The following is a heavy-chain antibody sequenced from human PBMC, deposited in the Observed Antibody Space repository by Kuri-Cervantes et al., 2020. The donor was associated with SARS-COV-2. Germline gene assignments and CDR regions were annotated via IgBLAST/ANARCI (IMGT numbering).Heavy chain of an antibody. Sequence: ASVKVSCKASGYTFTSYGISWVRQAPGQGLEWMGWISAYNGNTNYAQKLQGRVTMTTDTSTSTAYMELRSLRPDDTAVYYCAREDYDFWSGYSDYWGQGTLVTVSS. CDR2: ISAYNGNT. V-gene: IGHV1-18*01. D-gene: IGHD3-3*01. CDR3: AREDYDFWSGYSDY. CDR1: GYTFTSYG. J-gene: IGHJ4*02.